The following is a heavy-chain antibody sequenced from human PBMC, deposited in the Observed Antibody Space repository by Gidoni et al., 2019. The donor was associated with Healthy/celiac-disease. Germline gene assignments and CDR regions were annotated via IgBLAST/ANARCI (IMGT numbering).Heavy chain of an antibody. CDR1: GFTFSRYS. V-gene: IGHV3-21*01. Sequence: EVQLVESGGGLVKPGGSLRLSCAASGFTFSRYSMNWVRQAPGKGLEWVSSISSSSSYIYYADAVKGRFTISRDNAKNSLYLQMNSLRAEDTAVYYCARVAQQLANDYWGQGTLVTVSS. CDR2: ISSSSSYI. CDR3: ARVAQQLANDY. D-gene: IGHD6-13*01. J-gene: IGHJ4*02.